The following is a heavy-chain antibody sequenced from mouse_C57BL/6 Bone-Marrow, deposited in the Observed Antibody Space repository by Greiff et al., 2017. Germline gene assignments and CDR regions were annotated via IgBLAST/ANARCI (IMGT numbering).Heavy chain of an antibody. CDR3: ARWDGISYYAMDY. CDR2: IDPNSGGT. CDR1: GYTFTSYW. D-gene: IGHD1-3*01. V-gene: IGHV1-72*01. J-gene: IGHJ4*01. Sequence: QVHVKQPGAELVKPGASVKLSCKASGYTFTSYWMHWVKQRPGRGLEWIGRIDPNSGGTKYNEKFKSKATLTVDKPSSTAYMQLSSLTSEDSAVYYCARWDGISYYAMDYWGQGTSVTVSS.